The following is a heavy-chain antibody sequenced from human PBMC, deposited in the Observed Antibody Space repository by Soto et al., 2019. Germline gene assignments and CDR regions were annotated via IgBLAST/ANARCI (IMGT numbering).Heavy chain of an antibody. CDR2: INPNSGGT. J-gene: IGHJ6*01. V-gene: IGHV1-2*04. Sequence: ASVKVSCKASGYTFTGYYMHWVRQGRGQGLEWMGWINPNSGGTNYAQKFQGWVTMTRDTSISTAYMELSRLRSDDTAVYYCARGLLVPAAAYYYYGMEVWGQGTTITVSS. CDR1: GYTFTGYY. CDR3: ARGLLVPAAAYYYYGMEV. D-gene: IGHD2-2*01.